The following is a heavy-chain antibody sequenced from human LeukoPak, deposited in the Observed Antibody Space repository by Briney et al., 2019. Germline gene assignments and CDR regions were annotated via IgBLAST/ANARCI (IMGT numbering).Heavy chain of an antibody. CDR1: GYSISSGYY. V-gene: IGHV4-38-2*01. CDR2: IYHSGST. J-gene: IGHJ4*02. Sequence: SETLSLTCAVSGYSISSGYYWGWIRQPPGKGLEWIGSIYHSGSTYYNPSLKSRVTISVDTSKNQFSLKLSSVTAADTAVYYCESYSSSWFPPTSFPYWGQGTLVTVSS. CDR3: ESYSSSWFPPTSFPY. D-gene: IGHD6-13*01.